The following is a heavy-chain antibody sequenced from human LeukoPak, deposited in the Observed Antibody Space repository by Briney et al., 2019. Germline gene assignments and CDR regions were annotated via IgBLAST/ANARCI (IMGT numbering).Heavy chain of an antibody. J-gene: IGHJ3*02. CDR3: ATTSITIFGVPSSDAFDI. Sequence: SETLSLTCTVSGGSISSYYWSWIRQPAGKGLEWTGRIYTSGSTNYNPSLKSRVTMSVDTSKNQFSLKLSSVTAADTAVYYCATTSITIFGVPSSDAFDIWGQGTMVTVSS. D-gene: IGHD3-3*01. V-gene: IGHV4-4*07. CDR1: GGSISSYY. CDR2: IYTSGST.